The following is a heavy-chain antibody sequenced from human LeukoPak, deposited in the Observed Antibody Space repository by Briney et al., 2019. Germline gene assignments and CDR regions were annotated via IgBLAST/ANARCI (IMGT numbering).Heavy chain of an antibody. J-gene: IGHJ6*03. V-gene: IGHV4-30-4*01. Sequence: SETLSLTCTVSGGSISSGDYYWSWIRQPPGKGLEWIGYIYYSGSTYYNPSLKSRVTISVDTSKNQFSLKLSSVTAADTAVYYCARDPELLHGGYYYYYMDVWGKGTTVTVSS. CDR2: IYYSGST. CDR1: GGSISSGDYY. CDR3: ARDPELLHGGYYYYYMDV. D-gene: IGHD2-15*01.